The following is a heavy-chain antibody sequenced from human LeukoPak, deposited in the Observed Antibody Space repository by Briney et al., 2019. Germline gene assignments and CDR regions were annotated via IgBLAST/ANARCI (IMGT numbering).Heavy chain of an antibody. V-gene: IGHV3-23*01. J-gene: IGHJ4*02. CDR3: AKSEYSSGWYAFDY. D-gene: IGHD6-19*01. CDR1: GFTFSSYD. CDR2: IRPSGDNT. Sequence: PGGSLRLSCAASGFTFSSYDMTWVRQAPGRGLEWVSSIRPSGDNTYYGDSVKGRFTISRDNSKNTVYLQMNSLRAEDTAVYYCAKSEYSSGWYAFDYWGQGTLVTVSS.